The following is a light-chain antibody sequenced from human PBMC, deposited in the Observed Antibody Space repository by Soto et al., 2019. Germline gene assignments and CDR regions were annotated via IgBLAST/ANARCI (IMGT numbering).Light chain of an antibody. Sequence: ILFTQSPGTLSLFPGGGATLSRRASQSVSTSYLAWYQQRPGQAPRLLIYGASNRATGVPDRFSGSGSGTDFTLTISRLEPEDFAVYFCQQSVSSPFTFGPGTKVDIK. J-gene: IGKJ3*01. V-gene: IGKV3-20*01. CDR3: QQSVSSPFT. CDR1: QSVSTSY. CDR2: GAS.